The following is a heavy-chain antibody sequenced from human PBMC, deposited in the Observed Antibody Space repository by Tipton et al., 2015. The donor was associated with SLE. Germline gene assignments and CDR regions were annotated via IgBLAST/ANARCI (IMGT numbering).Heavy chain of an antibody. CDR2: VFYSGTT. V-gene: IGHV4-39*07. D-gene: IGHD2-2*01. CDR3: ARDLGLYCSRTSSYGDNYFRY. J-gene: IGHJ4*02. CDR1: GGSISNSTYY. Sequence: TLSLTCTVSGGSISNSTYYWGWIRQPPGKGLEWVGSVFYSGTTYYNPSLESRVTISVDTSKNQFSLKLRSVTAADTAVYYCARDLGLYCSRTSSYGDNYFRYWGQGSLVTVSS.